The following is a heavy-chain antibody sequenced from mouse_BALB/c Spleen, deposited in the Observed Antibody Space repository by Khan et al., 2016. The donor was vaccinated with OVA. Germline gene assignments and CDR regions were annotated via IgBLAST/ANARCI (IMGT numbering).Heavy chain of an antibody. V-gene: IGHV2-9*02. D-gene: IGHD1-1*01. J-gene: IGHJ3*01. CDR3: ARPFYYGAWFAY. CDR1: GFSLSTYG. CDR2: IWAGGST. Sequence: VQLQESGPGLVAPSQTLSITCTVSGFSLSTYGVHWVRQPPGKGLEWLGVIWAGGSTNHNSALMSRLSISKDNSKNQVFLKMNSLQTDDTAIYYCARPFYYGAWFAYWGQGTLVTVSA.